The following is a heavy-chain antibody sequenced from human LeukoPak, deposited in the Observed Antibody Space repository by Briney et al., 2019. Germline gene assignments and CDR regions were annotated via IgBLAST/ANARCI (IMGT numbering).Heavy chain of an antibody. V-gene: IGHV4-34*01. CDR2: INHSVFT. J-gene: IGHJ4*02. CDR3: AASGWTPGLDY. D-gene: IGHD6-19*01. Sequence: SETLSLTCAIYSGSFSGYYWNWIRQPPGKGLEWIGEINHSVFTNYNPSLNSRVTMSVDTSKNQFSLNLTSVTAADTAVYYCAASGWTPGLDYWGQGTPVTVSS. CDR1: SGSFSGYY.